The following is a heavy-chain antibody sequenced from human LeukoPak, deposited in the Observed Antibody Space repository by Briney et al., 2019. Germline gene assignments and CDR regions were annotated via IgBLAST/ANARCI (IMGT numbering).Heavy chain of an antibody. Sequence: ASVKVSCKASGGTFSSYAISWVRQAPGQGLEWMGGIIPIFGTANYAQKFQGRVTITADEFTSTAYMELSSLRSEDTAVYYCARGAFQYGDYTFDPWGQGTLVTVSS. CDR2: IIPIFGTA. J-gene: IGHJ5*02. D-gene: IGHD4-17*01. CDR1: GGTFSSYA. V-gene: IGHV1-69*13. CDR3: ARGAFQYGDYTFDP.